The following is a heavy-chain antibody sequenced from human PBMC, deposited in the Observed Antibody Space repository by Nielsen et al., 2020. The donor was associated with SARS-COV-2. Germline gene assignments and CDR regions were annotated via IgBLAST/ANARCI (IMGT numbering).Heavy chain of an antibody. CDR2: ISGSGGST. J-gene: IGHJ4*02. CDR3: ARDNDFWSGYYLDY. Sequence: GGSLRLSCAASGFTFSSYAMSWVRQAPGKGLEWVSAISGSGGSTYYADSVKGRFTISRDNSKNTLYLQMNSLRAEDTAVYHCARDNDFWSGYYLDYWGQGTLVTVSS. D-gene: IGHD3-3*01. V-gene: IGHV3-23*01. CDR1: GFTFSSYA.